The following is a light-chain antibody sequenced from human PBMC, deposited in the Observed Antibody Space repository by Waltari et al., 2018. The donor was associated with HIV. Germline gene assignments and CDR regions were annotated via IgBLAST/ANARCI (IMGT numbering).Light chain of an antibody. CDR3: MQALQTPLT. Sequence: DIVMTQSPLSLPVTHGEPASISSRSSQSLLTSNGYNYLDWYLQKPGQSPQLLIYLGSNRDSGVPDRFSGSGSGTDFTLKISRVEAEDVGVYYCMQALQTPLTFGGGTKVEIK. J-gene: IGKJ4*01. CDR2: LGS. CDR1: QSLLTSNGYNY. V-gene: IGKV2-28*01.